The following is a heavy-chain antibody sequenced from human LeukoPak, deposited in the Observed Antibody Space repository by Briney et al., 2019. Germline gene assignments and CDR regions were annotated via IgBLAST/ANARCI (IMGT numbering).Heavy chain of an antibody. CDR3: ACRDLTSTWSYP. J-gene: IGHJ5*02. D-gene: IGHD2-2*01. Sequence: GESLKISCKGIGYSFTSYWIGWVRQMPGKGMEWMGVIYPGDSRIRYNPSFQGQVTISVDKSIRTAYLQWASLKASDTAIYYCACRDLTSTWSYPWGQGTLVTVSS. CDR2: IYPGDSRI. CDR1: GYSFTSYW. V-gene: IGHV5-51*01.